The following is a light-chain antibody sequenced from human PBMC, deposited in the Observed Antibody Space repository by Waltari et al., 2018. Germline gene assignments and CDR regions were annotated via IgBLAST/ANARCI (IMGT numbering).Light chain of an antibody. CDR3: SSYIRGSALVI. Sequence: QSALTQPASVSGSPGQSITISCTGTSSDIGDYNYVSWFQQHPGKAPKLMIFGVSERPSGVSNRFSGSKSGNTASLTISGLQAEDEAYYYCSSYIRGSALVIFGGGSKLTVL. CDR1: SSDIGDYNY. CDR2: GVS. J-gene: IGLJ2*01. V-gene: IGLV2-14*03.